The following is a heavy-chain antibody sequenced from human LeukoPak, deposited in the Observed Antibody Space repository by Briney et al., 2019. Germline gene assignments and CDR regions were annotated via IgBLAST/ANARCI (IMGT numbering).Heavy chain of an antibody. D-gene: IGHD1-26*01. CDR3: ARLNQVRSGSYYYYGMDV. Sequence: SETLSLTCTVSGGSISSYYWSWIRQPPGKGLEWIGYIYYSGSTNYNPSLKSRVTISVDTSKNQFSLKLSSVTAADTAVYYCARLNQVRSGSYYYYGMDVWGQGTTVTVSS. V-gene: IGHV4-59*12. J-gene: IGHJ6*02. CDR1: GGSISSYY. CDR2: IYYSGST.